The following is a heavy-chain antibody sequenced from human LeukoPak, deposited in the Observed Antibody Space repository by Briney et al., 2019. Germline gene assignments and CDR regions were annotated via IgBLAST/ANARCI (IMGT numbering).Heavy chain of an antibody. D-gene: IGHD3-3*01. CDR3: AKVDDDFWSGYFDY. V-gene: IGHV3-23*01. CDR2: ISGSGGST. CDR1: GFTFSSFS. Sequence: GGSLRLSCAASGFTFSSFSMNWVRQAPGKGPEWVSAISGSGGSTYYADSVKGRFTISRDNSKNTLYLQMNSLRAEDTAVYYCAKVDDDFWSGYFDYWGQGTLVTVSS. J-gene: IGHJ4*02.